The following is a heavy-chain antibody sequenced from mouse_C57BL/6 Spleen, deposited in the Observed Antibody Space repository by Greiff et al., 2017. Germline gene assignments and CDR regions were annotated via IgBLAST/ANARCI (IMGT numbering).Heavy chain of an antibody. J-gene: IGHJ2*01. Sequence: VQLRQPGAELVMPGASVKLSCKASGYTFTSYWMHWVKQRPGQGLEWIGEIDPSDSYTTYNQKFKGKSTLTVDKSSSPASMQLSSLTSEDSAVYYCARFNTTVGRGFDYWGQGTTLTVSS. CDR1: GYTFTSYW. D-gene: IGHD1-1*01. CDR3: ARFNTTVGRGFDY. CDR2: IDPSDSYT. V-gene: IGHV1-69*01.